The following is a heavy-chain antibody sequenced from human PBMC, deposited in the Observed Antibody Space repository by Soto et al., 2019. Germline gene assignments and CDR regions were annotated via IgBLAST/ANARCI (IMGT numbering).Heavy chain of an antibody. D-gene: IGHD3-3*01. CDR2: IWYDGSSK. CDR1: GFTFSRYG. V-gene: IGHV3-33*01. CDR3: ARSFGVLTRFEY. J-gene: IGHJ4*02. Sequence: QVQLVESGGGVVQPGRSLRLSCAAAGFTFSRYGMNWVRQAPGKGLEWVAIIWYDGSSKYYVDSVKGRFTISRDDYKNTLYLQMNNLRAEDTAVYYCARSFGVLTRFEYWGQGTLVTVSS.